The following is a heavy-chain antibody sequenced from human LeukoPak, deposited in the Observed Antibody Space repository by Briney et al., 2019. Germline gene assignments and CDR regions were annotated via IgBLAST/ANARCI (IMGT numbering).Heavy chain of an antibody. Sequence: GGSLRLSCAASGFTFSGYAMSWVRQAPGKGLEWVSVIYSGGSTYYADSVKGRFTISRDNSKNTLYLQMNSLRAEDTAVYYCARSEGELSLYAYFDYWGQGTLVTVSS. CDR2: IYSGGST. V-gene: IGHV3-66*01. D-gene: IGHD3-16*02. CDR1: GFTFSGYA. CDR3: ARSEGELSLYAYFDY. J-gene: IGHJ4*02.